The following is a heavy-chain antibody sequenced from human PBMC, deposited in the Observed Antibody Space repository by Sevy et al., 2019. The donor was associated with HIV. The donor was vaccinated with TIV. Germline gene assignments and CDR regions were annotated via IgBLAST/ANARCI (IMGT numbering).Heavy chain of an antibody. CDR3: ARVVAPVAGAFDI. J-gene: IGHJ3*02. V-gene: IGHV3-21*01. D-gene: IGHD6-19*01. CDR1: GFTFSSYS. Sequence: GGSLRLSCAASGFTFSSYSMNWVRQAPGKGLEWVSSISSSSSYIYYADSVKGRFTISRDNAKNSLYLQMNSLRAEDTAVYYCARVVAPVAGAFDIWGQGTMVTVSS. CDR2: ISSSSSYI.